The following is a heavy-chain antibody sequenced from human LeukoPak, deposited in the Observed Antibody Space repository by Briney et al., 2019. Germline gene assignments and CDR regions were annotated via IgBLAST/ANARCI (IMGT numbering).Heavy chain of an antibody. Sequence: ASVKVSCKASGYTFTSYGISWVRQAPGQGLEWMGWISAYNGNTNYAQKLQGRVTMTTDTSTSTAYMELRSLRSDDTAVYYCAREVIGFGDYGDYGGYFDYWGQGTLVTVSS. CDR3: AREVIGFGDYGDYGGYFDY. J-gene: IGHJ4*02. D-gene: IGHD4-17*01. CDR2: ISAYNGNT. V-gene: IGHV1-18*01. CDR1: GYTFTSYG.